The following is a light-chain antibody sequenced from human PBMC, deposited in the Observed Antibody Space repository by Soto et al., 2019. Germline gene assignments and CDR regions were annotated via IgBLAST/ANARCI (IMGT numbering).Light chain of an antibody. J-gene: IGLJ2*01. CDR1: SGHSNYA. Sequence: QAVVTQSPSASASLGASVKLTCTLSSGHSNYAIAWHQQQPEKGPRYLMKLNSDGSHSKGDGIPDRFSGSSSGAERYLTISSLQSEDEADYYCHTWGTGIHHVGFAGGTKLTVL. CDR2: LNSDGSH. CDR3: HTWGTGIHHVG. V-gene: IGLV4-69*01.